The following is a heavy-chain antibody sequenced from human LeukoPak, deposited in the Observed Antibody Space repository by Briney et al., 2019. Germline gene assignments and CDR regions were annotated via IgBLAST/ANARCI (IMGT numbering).Heavy chain of an antibody. V-gene: IGHV1-18*01. D-gene: IGHD6-19*01. J-gene: IGHJ3*02. CDR1: GYSFTNYG. CDR3: ARDMKQWLVDAFDI. CDR2: ISPYNGNA. Sequence: ASVKVSCTASGYSFTNYGISWVRQAPGQGLEWMGWISPYNGNANYAQNFQGRVTLTADTSTTTAYMDLTNLSSDDTAVYYCARDMKQWLVDAFDIWGQGTMVTVSS.